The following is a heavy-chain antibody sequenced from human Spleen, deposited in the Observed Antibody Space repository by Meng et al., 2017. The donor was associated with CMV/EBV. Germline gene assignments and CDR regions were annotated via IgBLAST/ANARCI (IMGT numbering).Heavy chain of an antibody. CDR2: INQDGSQR. CDR1: GFTFSSYA. Sequence: GGSLRLSCAASGFTFSSYAMSWVRQAPGKALEWVANINQDGSQRNYVDSVKGRFTISRDNAKNRLYLQMNSLRPEDTAMYYCATYWSADYWGQGTLVTVSS. V-gene: IGHV3-7*01. J-gene: IGHJ4*02. D-gene: IGHD1-1*01. CDR3: ATYWSADY.